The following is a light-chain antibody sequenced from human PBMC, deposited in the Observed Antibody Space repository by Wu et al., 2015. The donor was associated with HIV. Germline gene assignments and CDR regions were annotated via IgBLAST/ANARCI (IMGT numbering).Light chain of an antibody. CDR1: QSVSFNY. J-gene: IGKJ4*01. V-gene: IGKV3-20*01. CDR2: SAS. CDR3: QQYGSFSLT. Sequence: EIVLTQSPGILSLSPGERATLSCRASQSVSFNYLAWYQQKPGQAPRLLXYSASTRATGTPDRFIGSGSGTDFTLAISRLEPEDFAVYYCQQYGSFSLTFGGGTKVEI.